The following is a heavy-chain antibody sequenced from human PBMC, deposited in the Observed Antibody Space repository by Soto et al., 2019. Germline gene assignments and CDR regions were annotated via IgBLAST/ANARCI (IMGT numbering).Heavy chain of an antibody. CDR3: AKRAEYYDILTGPQPLDDY. CDR2: ISGSGGST. J-gene: IGHJ4*02. CDR1: XFTFSSYA. D-gene: IGHD3-9*01. Sequence: PGGSLRLSCAASXFTFSSYAMSWVRQAPGKGLEWVSAISGSGGSTYYADSVKGRFTISRDNSKNTLYLQMNSLRAEDTAVYYCAKRAEYYDILTGPQPLDDYWGQGTLVTVSS. V-gene: IGHV3-23*01.